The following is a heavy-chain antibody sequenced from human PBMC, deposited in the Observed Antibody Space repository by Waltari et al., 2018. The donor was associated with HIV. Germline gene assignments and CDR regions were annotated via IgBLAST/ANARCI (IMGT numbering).Heavy chain of an antibody. D-gene: IGHD3-3*01. CDR1: GGSFSGYY. V-gene: IGHV4-34*01. J-gene: IGHJ6*02. CDR3: ARGQKYDFWTVSGVYYGMDV. Sequence: QVQLQQWGAGLLKPSETLSLTCAVYGGSFSGYYWSWIRQPPGKGLEWIGEINHSGSTNYNPSLKSRVTISVDTSKNQFSLKLSSVTAADTAVYYCARGQKYDFWTVSGVYYGMDVWGQGTTVTVSS. CDR2: INHSGST.